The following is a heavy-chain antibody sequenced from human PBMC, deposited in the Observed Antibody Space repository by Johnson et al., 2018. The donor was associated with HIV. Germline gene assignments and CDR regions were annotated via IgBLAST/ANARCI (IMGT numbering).Heavy chain of an antibody. Sequence: VQLVESGGGVVRPGGSLRLSCAASGFTFDDYDMSWVRQAPGKGLEWVSGISWIGGSTGYADSVKGRFTISRDNAKNSLYLQMNSLRAGDTAVYYCARSIAVAGSAFDIWGQGTKVTVSS. CDR3: ARSIAVAGSAFDI. CDR2: ISWIGGST. V-gene: IGHV3-20*04. CDR1: GFTFDDYD. J-gene: IGHJ3*02. D-gene: IGHD6-19*01.